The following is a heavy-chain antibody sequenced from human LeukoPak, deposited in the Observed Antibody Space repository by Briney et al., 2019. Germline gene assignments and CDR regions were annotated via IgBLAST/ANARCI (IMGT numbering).Heavy chain of an antibody. J-gene: IGHJ3*02. D-gene: IGHD3-22*01. CDR1: GGSISSYY. CDR2: IYYSGST. V-gene: IGHV4-59*08. CDR3: ARHDTYYYDSSGYKPDAFDI. Sequence: PSETLSLTCTVSGGSISSYYWSWIRQPPGKGLEWIGYIYYSGSTNFNPSLKSRVTISVDTSKNQFSLKLSSVTAADTAVYYCARHDTYYYDSSGYKPDAFDIWGQGTMVTASS.